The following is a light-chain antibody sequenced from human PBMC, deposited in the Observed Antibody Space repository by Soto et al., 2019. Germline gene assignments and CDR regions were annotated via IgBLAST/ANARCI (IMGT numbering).Light chain of an antibody. CDR1: QSITRN. J-gene: IGKJ2*01. CDR3: QQYNNWHTYT. CDR2: GAS. V-gene: IGKV3-15*01. Sequence: IVMTQSSATLSVSPVERATLSCRASQSITRNLAWYQQSPGQAPRLLIYGASTRATGIPARFSGSGSETEFTLTISSLKSEDFAVYYCQQYNNWHTYTFGQGTKVDIK.